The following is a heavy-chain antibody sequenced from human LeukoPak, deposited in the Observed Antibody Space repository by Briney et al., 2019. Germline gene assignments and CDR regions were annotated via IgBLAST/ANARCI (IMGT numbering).Heavy chain of an antibody. D-gene: IGHD6-19*01. CDR1: GFTFDDYA. V-gene: IGHV3-9*01. Sequence: QPGGSLGLSCGASGFTFDDYAMHWVRQAAGKGLEWVSGISWNSGSIGYADSVKGRFTISRDNAKNSLYLQMNSLRAEDTALYYCAKIMAGSGWNSFDYWGQGTLVTVSS. CDR2: ISWNSGSI. CDR3: AKIMAGSGWNSFDY. J-gene: IGHJ4*02.